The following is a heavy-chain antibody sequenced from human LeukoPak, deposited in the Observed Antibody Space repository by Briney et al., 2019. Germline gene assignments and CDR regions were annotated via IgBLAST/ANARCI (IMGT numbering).Heavy chain of an antibody. CDR1: GYTFTSYD. J-gene: IGHJ4*02. CDR3: ARFRATMIVVGLDY. CDR2: MNPNSGNT. Sequence: ASVKVSCKASGYTFTSYDIKWVRQATGQGLEWMGWMNPNSGNTGYAQKFQGRVTMTRNTSISTAYMELSSLRSEDTAVYYCARFRATMIVVGLDYWGQGTLVTVSS. D-gene: IGHD3-22*01. V-gene: IGHV1-8*01.